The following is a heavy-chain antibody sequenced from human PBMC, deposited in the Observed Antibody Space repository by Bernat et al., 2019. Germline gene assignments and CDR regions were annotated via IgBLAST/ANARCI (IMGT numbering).Heavy chain of an antibody. D-gene: IGHD2-21*01. J-gene: IGHJ6*02. CDR2: IYYSGST. CDR1: GGSISSSSYY. V-gene: IGHV4-39*01. CDR3: ARQGVIADYYYYGMDV. Sequence: QLQLQESGPGLVKPSETLSLTCTVSGGSISSSSYYWGWIRQPPGKGLEWIGSIYYSGSTYYNPSLTSRVTISVDTSKNQFSLKLSSVTAADTAVYYCARQGVIADYYYYGMDVWGQGTTVTVSS.